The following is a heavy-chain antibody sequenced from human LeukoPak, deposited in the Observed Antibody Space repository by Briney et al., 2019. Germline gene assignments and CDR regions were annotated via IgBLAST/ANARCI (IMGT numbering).Heavy chain of an antibody. J-gene: IGHJ3*01. CDR1: ESIFTNLL. CDR2: LVAKNGGT. CDR3: AREGVDFDS. Sequence: ASVKVSCKASESIFTNLLIHWVRQAPGQGLEWMGWLVAKNGGTHYAQNFQGRVTMTRDTSIRTAYMELSGLRSDDTAVYYCAREGVDFDSWGQGTMVTISS. V-gene: IGHV1-2*02.